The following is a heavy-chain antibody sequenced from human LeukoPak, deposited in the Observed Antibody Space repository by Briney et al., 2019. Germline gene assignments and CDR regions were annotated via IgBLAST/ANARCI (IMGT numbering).Heavy chain of an antibody. V-gene: IGHV4-39*01. Sequence: SETLSLSCTVSGGSFRSCRYYWGWIRQPPGKGLEWIASIYYSGSTYYNPSLKRRVTISVDTSKNQFSLRLSSVTAADTAVYYCASNWVVDQYYFHLWGQGHLVPVSS. CDR3: ASNWVVDQYYFHL. D-gene: IGHD7-27*01. CDR2: IYYSGST. J-gene: IGHJ4*02. CDR1: GGSFRSCRYY.